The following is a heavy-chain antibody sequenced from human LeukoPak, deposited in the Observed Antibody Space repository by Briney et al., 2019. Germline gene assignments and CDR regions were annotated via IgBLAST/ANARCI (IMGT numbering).Heavy chain of an antibody. CDR3: ARGGTNYYDSSGYYPPTHWFDP. CDR2: IIPIFGTA. V-gene: IGHV1-69*05. D-gene: IGHD3-22*01. Sequence: SVKVSCKASGGTFSSYAISWVRQAPGQGLEWMGGIIPIFGTANYAQKFQGRVTITTDESTSTAYMELNSLRSEDTAVYYCARGGTNYYDSSGYYPPTHWFDPWGQGTLVTVSS. J-gene: IGHJ5*02. CDR1: GGTFSSYA.